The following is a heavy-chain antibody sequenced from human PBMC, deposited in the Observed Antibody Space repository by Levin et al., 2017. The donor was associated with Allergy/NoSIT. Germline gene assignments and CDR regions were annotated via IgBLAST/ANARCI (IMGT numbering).Heavy chain of an antibody. CDR1: GYTFTSYD. Sequence: ASVKVSCKASGYTFTSYDINWVRQATGQGLEWMGWMNPNSGNTGYAQKFQGRVTMTRNTSISTAYMELSSLRSEDTAVYYCARGVRTIVGVGKPDDYWGQGTLVTVSS. CDR2: MNPNSGNT. CDR3: ARGVRTIVGVGKPDDY. J-gene: IGHJ4*02. V-gene: IGHV1-8*01. D-gene: IGHD3-3*01.